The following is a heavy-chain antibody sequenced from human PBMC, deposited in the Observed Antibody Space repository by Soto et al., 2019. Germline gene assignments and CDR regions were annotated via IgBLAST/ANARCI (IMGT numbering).Heavy chain of an antibody. CDR1: GGTFSSYA. V-gene: IGHV1-69*01. CDR3: ARDIVVVPAAIRNYYYYGMDV. Sequence: QVQLVQSGAEVKKPGSSVKVSCKASGGTFSSYAISWVRQAPGQGLEWMGGIIPIFGTANYAQKFQGRVTITADESTSTAYMELSSLRSEDTAVYYCARDIVVVPAAIRNYYYYGMDVWGQGTTVTVSS. CDR2: IIPIFGTA. J-gene: IGHJ6*02. D-gene: IGHD2-2*02.